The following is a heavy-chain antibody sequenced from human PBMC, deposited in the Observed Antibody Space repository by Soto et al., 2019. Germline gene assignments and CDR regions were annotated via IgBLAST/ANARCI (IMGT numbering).Heavy chain of an antibody. V-gene: IGHV3-23*01. CDR2: ISGSGGST. CDR3: ASARIMITFGGVIVIDAFDI. D-gene: IGHD3-16*02. Sequence: GGSLRLSCAASGFTFSSYAMSWVRQAPGKGLEWVSAISGSGGSTYYADSVKGRFTISRDNSKNTLYLQMNSLRAEDTAVYYCASARIMITFGGVIVIDAFDIWGQGTMVTVSS. J-gene: IGHJ3*02. CDR1: GFTFSSYA.